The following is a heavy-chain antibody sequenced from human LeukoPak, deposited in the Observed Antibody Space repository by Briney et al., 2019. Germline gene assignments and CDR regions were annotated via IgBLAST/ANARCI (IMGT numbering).Heavy chain of an antibody. Sequence: SVKVSCKASGGTFSSYAINWVRQAPGQGLEWMGGIIPIFGTANYAQKFQGRVTITADESTSTAYMELSSLRSEDTAVYYCAGAPSRDGYNHYDYRGQGTLVTVSS. V-gene: IGHV1-69*13. CDR2: IIPIFGTA. J-gene: IGHJ4*02. D-gene: IGHD5-24*01. CDR3: AGAPSRDGYNHYDY. CDR1: GGTFSSYA.